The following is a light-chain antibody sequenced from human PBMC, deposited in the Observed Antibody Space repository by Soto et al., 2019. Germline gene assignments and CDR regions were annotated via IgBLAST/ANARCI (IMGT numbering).Light chain of an antibody. J-gene: IGKJ2*01. CDR3: QQRSHWPRNT. V-gene: IGKV3-11*01. CDR2: DIS. Sequence: EIVLTQSPATVSLSPGERATLSCRASQTVSRHLAWYQQKPGQAPGLLIYDISNRDTGIPARFSGSGSGTHFTLTISSLEPEDSAVYYCQQRSHWPRNTFGQGTKLEIK. CDR1: QTVSRH.